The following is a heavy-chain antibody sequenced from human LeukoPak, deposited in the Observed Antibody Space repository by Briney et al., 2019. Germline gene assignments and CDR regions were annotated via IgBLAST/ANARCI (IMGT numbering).Heavy chain of an antibody. CDR1: GGSISSGGYS. V-gene: IGHV4-30-2*01. Sequence: PSETLSLTCAVSGGSISSGGYSWSWIRQPPGKGLEWIGYIYHSGSTYYNPSLKSRVTISVDRSKNQSSLKLSSVTAADTAVYYCARGGYDFWSGYYSHQNWFDTWGQGTLVTVSS. D-gene: IGHD3-3*01. CDR3: ARGGYDFWSGYYSHQNWFDT. J-gene: IGHJ5*02. CDR2: IYHSGST.